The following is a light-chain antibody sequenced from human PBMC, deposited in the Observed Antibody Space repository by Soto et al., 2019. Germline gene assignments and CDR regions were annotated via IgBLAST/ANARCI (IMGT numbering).Light chain of an antibody. Sequence: FLSASVGDRVTITVRASPDISIVLAWYQQQPGKAPKFLMYAASTLQTGVPSRFSGSGSETEFTLTISSLEPEDIAVYSWQQRSYLITFCHGTNVDI. CDR1: PDISIV. CDR2: AAS. CDR3: QQRSYLIT. J-gene: IGKJ3*01. V-gene: IGKV1-9*01.